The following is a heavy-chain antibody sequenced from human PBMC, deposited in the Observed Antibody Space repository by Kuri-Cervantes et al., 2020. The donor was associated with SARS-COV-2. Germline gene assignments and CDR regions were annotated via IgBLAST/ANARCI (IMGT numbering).Heavy chain of an antibody. CDR2: IYYSGST. D-gene: IGHD1-14*01. Sequence: SETLSLTCTVSGGSISSYYWSWIRQPPGKGLEWIGSIYYSGSTYYNPSLKSRVTISVDTSKNQFSLKPSSVTAADTAVYYCARDKGTYKKSYYYYYYMDVWGKGTTVTVSS. CDR3: ARDKGTYKKSYYYYYYMDV. CDR1: GGSISSYY. J-gene: IGHJ6*03. V-gene: IGHV4-39*07.